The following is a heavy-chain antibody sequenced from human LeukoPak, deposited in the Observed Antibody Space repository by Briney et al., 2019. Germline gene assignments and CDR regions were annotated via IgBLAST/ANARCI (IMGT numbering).Heavy chain of an antibody. V-gene: IGHV4-61*08. Sequence: PSQTLSLTCTVSGGSISSGDYYWSWIRQPPGKGLEWIGYIYYSGSTNYNPSLKSRVTISVDTSKNQFSLKLSSVTAADTAVYYCARGITMVRGALDYWGQGTLVTVSS. J-gene: IGHJ4*02. D-gene: IGHD3-10*01. CDR3: ARGITMVRGALDY. CDR2: IYYSGST. CDR1: GGSISSGDYY.